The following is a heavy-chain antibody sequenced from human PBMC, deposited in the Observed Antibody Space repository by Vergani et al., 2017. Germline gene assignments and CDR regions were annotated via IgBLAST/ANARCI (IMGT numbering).Heavy chain of an antibody. Sequence: QVQLVQSGAEVKKPGSSVKVSCKASGGTFSSYTISWVRQAPGQGLEWMGRIIPTLGIANYAQRLQGIVTITADKSTSTAYMVLSSLRSEDTAVYHCARIRGGGGSYWDFDLWGSGTMVTVSS. D-gene: IGHD1-26*01. J-gene: IGHJ2*01. CDR2: IIPTLGIA. V-gene: IGHV1-69*02. CDR1: GGTFSSYT. CDR3: ARIRGGGGSYWDFDL.